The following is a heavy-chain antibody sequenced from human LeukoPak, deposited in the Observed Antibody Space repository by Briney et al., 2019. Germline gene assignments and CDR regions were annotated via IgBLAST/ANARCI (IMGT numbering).Heavy chain of an antibody. J-gene: IGHJ4*02. D-gene: IGHD5-18*01. CDR2: IYYSGRT. CDR1: GGSISSYY. V-gene: IGHV4-59*01. Sequence: SETLSLTCTVSGGSISSYYWSWIRQPPGKGLEWIRYIYYSGRTNYNPSLKSRVTISVDTSKNQFSLKLSSVTAADTAVHYCARAPNPGYSYGSYYFDYWGQGTLVTVSS. CDR3: ARAPNPGYSYGSYYFDY.